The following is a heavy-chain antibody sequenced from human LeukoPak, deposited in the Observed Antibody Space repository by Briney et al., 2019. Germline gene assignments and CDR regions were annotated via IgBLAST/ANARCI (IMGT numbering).Heavy chain of an antibody. CDR2: INHSGST. CDR3: ARHPQKYCSSTICYRWFDP. D-gene: IGHD2-2*01. J-gene: IGHJ5*02. Sequence: SETLSLACAVYGGSFSGYYWSWIRQPPGKGLEWIGEINHSGSTNYNPSLKSRVTISVDTSKNQFSLKLSSVTAADTAVYYCARHPQKYCSSTICYRWFDPWGQGTLVTVSS. CDR1: GGSFSGYY. V-gene: IGHV4-34*01.